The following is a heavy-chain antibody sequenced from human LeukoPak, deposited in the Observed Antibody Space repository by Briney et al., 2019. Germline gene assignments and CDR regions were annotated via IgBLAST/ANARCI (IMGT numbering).Heavy chain of an antibody. Sequence: PGGSLRLSCAASGFSFNTYSMNWVRQTPGKGLEWVSSISDSGSNTYYADSVTGRFTISRDNSKNTVYLQLNSLRAEDTAIYYCANSYSSSSAFYFDYWGQRTLVTVSS. CDR1: GFSFNTYS. CDR2: ISDSGSNT. J-gene: IGHJ4*02. V-gene: IGHV3-23*01. D-gene: IGHD6-6*01. CDR3: ANSYSSSSAFYFDY.